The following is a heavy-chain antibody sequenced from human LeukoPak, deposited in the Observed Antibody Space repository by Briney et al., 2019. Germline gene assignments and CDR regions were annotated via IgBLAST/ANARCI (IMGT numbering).Heavy chain of an antibody. Sequence: SETLSLTCTVSGGSISRYYWSWIRQPPGKGLEWIGYIYYSGTTNYNPSLKSRVTISVDTSKNQFSLKLSSVTAADTAVYYCARSGYSSGWYLGYWGQGTLVTVSS. CDR1: GGSISRYY. D-gene: IGHD6-19*01. V-gene: IGHV4-59*01. CDR3: ARSGYSSGWYLGY. CDR2: IYYSGTT. J-gene: IGHJ4*02.